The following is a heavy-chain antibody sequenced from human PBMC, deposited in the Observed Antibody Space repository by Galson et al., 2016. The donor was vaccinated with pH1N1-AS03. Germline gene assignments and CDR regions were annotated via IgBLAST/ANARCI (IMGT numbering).Heavy chain of an antibody. D-gene: IGHD5-12*01. CDR2: IIGMFGTT. V-gene: IGHV1-69*13. CDR1: GGTFSSYA. Sequence: SVKVSCKASGGTFSSYAISWVRQAPGQGLEWMGGIIGMFGTTNYAQKFQGRVTITASYMELRSLTSQDTAVYYCATHYENSGYALGFWGQGTLVTVSS. CDR3: ATHYENSGYALGF. J-gene: IGHJ4*02.